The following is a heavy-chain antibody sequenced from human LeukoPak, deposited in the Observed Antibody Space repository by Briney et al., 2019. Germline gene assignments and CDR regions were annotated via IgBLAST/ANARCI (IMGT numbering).Heavy chain of an antibody. J-gene: IGHJ6*04. CDR2: ISSSSSTI. V-gene: IGHV3-48*01. CDR1: GFTFSYYS. D-gene: IGHD3-10*02. Sequence: GGSLRLSCAASGFTFSYYSMNWVRQAPGKGLEWVSYISSSSSTIYYADSVKGRFTISRDNAKNSLYLQMNSLRAEDTAVYYCAELGITMIGGVWGKGTTVTISS. CDR3: AELGITMIGGV.